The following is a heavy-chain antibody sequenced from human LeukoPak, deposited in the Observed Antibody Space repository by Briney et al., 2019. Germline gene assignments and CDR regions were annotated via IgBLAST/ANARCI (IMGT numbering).Heavy chain of an antibody. Sequence: SVKVSCKASGGTFSSYAISWVRQAPGQGLEWMGGIIPIFGTANYAQKFQGRVTITADKSTSTAYMELSSLRSEDTAVYYCARGEECSGGSCYSGWFDPWGQGTLVTVSS. CDR2: IIPIFGTA. J-gene: IGHJ5*02. CDR3: ARGEECSGGSCYSGWFDP. V-gene: IGHV1-69*06. CDR1: GGTFSSYA. D-gene: IGHD2-15*01.